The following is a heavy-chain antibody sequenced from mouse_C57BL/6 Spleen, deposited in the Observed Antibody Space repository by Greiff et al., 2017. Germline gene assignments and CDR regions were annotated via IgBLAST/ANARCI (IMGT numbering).Heavy chain of an antibody. J-gene: IGHJ2*01. D-gene: IGHD2-4*01. CDR2: IYPGSGST. CDR1: GYTFTSYW. V-gene: IGHV1-55*01. CDR3: ARGGYDYERSLFDY. Sequence: QVQLQQPGAELVKPGASVKMSCKASGYTFTSYWITWVKQRPGQGLEWIGDIYPGSGSTNYNEEFKSKATLTVDTSSSTAYMQLSSLTSEDSAVYYCARGGYDYERSLFDYWGQGTTLTVSS.